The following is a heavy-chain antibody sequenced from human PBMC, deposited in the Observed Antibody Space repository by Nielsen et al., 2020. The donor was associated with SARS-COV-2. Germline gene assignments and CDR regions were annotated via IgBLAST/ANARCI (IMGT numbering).Heavy chain of an antibody. CDR3: ARGPRGYSYGFFDY. V-gene: IGHV3-21*01. J-gene: IGHJ4*02. Sequence: GGSLRLSCAASGFTFSSYSMNWVRQAPGKGLEWVSSISSSSSYIYYADSVKGRFTISRDNAKNSLYLQMNSLRAEDTAVYYRARGPRGYSYGFFDYWGQGTLVTVSS. D-gene: IGHD5-18*01. CDR2: ISSSSSYI. CDR1: GFTFSSYS.